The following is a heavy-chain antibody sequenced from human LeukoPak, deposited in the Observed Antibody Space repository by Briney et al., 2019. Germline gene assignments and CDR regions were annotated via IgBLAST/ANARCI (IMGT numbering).Heavy chain of an antibody. CDR3: ARDLGSYQDY. D-gene: IGHD5-18*01. CDR1: GFTFSSYS. V-gene: IGHV3-21*01. J-gene: IGHJ4*02. CDR2: ISSSSSYI. Sequence: GGSLRLSWEASGFTFSSYSMNWVRQAPGKGLEWVSSISSSSSYIYYADSVKGRFTISRDNAKNSLYLQMNSLRAEDTAVYYCARDLGSYQDYWGQGTLVTVSS.